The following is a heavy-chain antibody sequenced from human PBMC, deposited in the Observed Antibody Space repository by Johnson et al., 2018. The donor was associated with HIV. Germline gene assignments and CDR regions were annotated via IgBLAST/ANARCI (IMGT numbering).Heavy chain of an antibody. V-gene: IGHV3-66*02. J-gene: IGHJ3*02. CDR2: IYSGGST. D-gene: IGHD2-15*01. CDR1: GFTVSSNY. Sequence: VQLVESGGGLVQPGGSLRLSCAASGFTVSSNYMSWVRQAPGKGLEWVSVIYSGGSTYYADSVKGRFTISRDNSKNTLYLQRNSLRAEDTAVYYCARVALVVYAFDIWGQGTMVTVSS. CDR3: ARVALVVYAFDI.